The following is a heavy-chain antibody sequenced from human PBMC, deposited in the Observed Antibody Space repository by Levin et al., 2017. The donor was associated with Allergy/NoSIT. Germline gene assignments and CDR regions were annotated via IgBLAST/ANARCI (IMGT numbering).Heavy chain of an antibody. D-gene: IGHD2-15*01. J-gene: IGHJ6*03. CDR3: ARGHCSGGSCPYYYYYMDV. CDR2: IYYSGST. CDR1: GGSISSGGYY. V-gene: IGHV4-31*03. Sequence: SETLSLTCTVSGGSISSGGYYWSWIRQHPGKGLEWIGYIYYSGSTYYNPSLKSRVTISVDTSKNQFSLKLSSVTAADTAVYYCARGHCSGGSCPYYYYYMDVWGKGTTVTVSS.